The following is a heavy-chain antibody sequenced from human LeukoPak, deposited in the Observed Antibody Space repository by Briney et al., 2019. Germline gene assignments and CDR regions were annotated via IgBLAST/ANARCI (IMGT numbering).Heavy chain of an antibody. D-gene: IGHD3-10*01. Sequence: ASETLSLTCTVSGGSISSYYWSWIRQPPGKGLEWIGNVYYSGSTNYNPSLNSRVTISIDTSKNQFSLKLSSVTAADTAVYYCARPVSSGSFSGAFNIWGQGTMVTVSS. CDR2: VYYSGST. J-gene: IGHJ3*02. V-gene: IGHV4-59*01. CDR3: ARPVSSGSFSGAFNI. CDR1: GGSISSYY.